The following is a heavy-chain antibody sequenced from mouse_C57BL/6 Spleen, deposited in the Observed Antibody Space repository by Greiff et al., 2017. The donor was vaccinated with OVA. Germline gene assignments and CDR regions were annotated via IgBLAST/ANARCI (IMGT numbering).Heavy chain of an antibody. CDR2: ISSGSSTI. CDR3: ARLTGTGAMDY. Sequence: EVQGVESGGGLVKPGGSLKLSCAASGFTFSDYGMHWVRQAPETGLEWVAYISSGSSTIYYADTVKGRFTISRDNAKNTLFLQMTSLRSEDTAMYYCARLTGTGAMDYWGQGTSVTVSS. V-gene: IGHV5-17*01. CDR1: GFTFSDYG. J-gene: IGHJ4*01. D-gene: IGHD4-1*01.